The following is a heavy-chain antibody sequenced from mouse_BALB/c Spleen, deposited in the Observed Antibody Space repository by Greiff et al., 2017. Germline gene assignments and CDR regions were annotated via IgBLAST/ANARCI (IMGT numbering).Heavy chain of an antibody. J-gene: IGHJ3*01. CDR3: ARDRYGNSFAY. V-gene: IGHV3-6*02. D-gene: IGHD2-1*01. CDR2: ISYDGSN. CDR1: GYSITSGYY. Sequence: ESGPGLVKPSQSLSLTCSVTGYSITSGYYWNWIRQFPGNKLEWMGYISYDGSNNYNPSLKNRISITRDTSKNQFFLKLNSVTTEDTATYYCARDRYGNSFAYWGQGTLVTVSA.